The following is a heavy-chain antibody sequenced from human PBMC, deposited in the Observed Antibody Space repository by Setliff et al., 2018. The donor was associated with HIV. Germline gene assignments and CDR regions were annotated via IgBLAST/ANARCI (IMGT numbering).Heavy chain of an antibody. V-gene: IGHV1-18*01. CDR3: ARAPRIFPEFDNPHPHFDH. CDR2: ISTFDRSI. J-gene: IGHJ4*02. Sequence: ASVKVSCKASGYTFTNYGVSWVRQAPGQGLEWMGWISTFDRSINYDDKLEGRITMTTDTSTSTAYMELRCLISDDTAVYFCARAPRIFPEFDNPHPHFDHWGQGTLVTVSS. CDR1: GYTFTNYG. D-gene: IGHD3-3*01.